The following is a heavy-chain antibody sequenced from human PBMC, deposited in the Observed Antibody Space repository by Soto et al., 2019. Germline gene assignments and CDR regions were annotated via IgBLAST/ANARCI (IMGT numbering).Heavy chain of an antibody. Sequence: QVQLVQSGAEVKKPGASVKVSCKASGYTFTSYAMHWVRQAPGQRLEWMGWINAGNGNTKYSQKFQGRVTITRDTSASTAYMELSSLRSEDTAVYYCAREGGTYYDYIGGSYRYGAFDIWGQGTMVTVSS. CDR2: INAGNGNT. J-gene: IGHJ3*02. CDR3: AREGGTYYDYIGGSYRYGAFDI. D-gene: IGHD3-16*02. V-gene: IGHV1-3*01. CDR1: GYTFTSYA.